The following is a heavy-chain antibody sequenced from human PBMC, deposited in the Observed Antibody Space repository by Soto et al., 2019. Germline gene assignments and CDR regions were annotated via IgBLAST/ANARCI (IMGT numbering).Heavy chain of an antibody. J-gene: IGHJ5*02. V-gene: IGHV1-18*01. CDR3: ARTYYDFWSGDRNWFDP. CDR2: ISASNGNT. CDR1: GYTFTSYG. Sequence: QVQLVQSGAEVKKPGASVKVSCKASGYTFTSYGISWVRQAPGQGLEWMGWISASNGNTNYAQKLQGRVTMTTDTSTSTAYMGLRRLRFDDTAVYYCARTYYDFWSGDRNWFDPWGQGTLVTVSS. D-gene: IGHD3-3*01.